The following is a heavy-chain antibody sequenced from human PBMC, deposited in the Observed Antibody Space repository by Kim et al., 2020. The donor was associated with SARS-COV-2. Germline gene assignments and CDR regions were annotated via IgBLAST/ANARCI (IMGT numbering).Heavy chain of an antibody. J-gene: IGHJ4*02. CDR2: IYYSGST. V-gene: IGHV4-59*01. D-gene: IGHD6-13*01. Sequence: SETLSLTCTVSGGSISSYYWSWIRQPPGKGLEWIGYIYYSGSTNYNPSLKSRVTISVDTSKNQFSLKLSSVTAADTAVYYCARGGDGSSSWYGVVWYYFDYWGQGTLVTVSS. CDR3: ARGGDGSSSWYGVVWYYFDY. CDR1: GGSISSYY.